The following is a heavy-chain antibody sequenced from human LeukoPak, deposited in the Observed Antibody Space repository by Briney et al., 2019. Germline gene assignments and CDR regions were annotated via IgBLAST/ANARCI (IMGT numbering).Heavy chain of an antibody. CDR2: ISSSSSYI. J-gene: IGHJ4*02. CDR3: ARSLEGSWNDY. Sequence: PGGSLRLSCAASGFTFSSYEMNWVRQAPGKGLEWVSSISSSSSYIYYADSVKGRFTISRDNAKNSLYLQMNSLRAEDTAVYYCARSLEGSWNDYWGQGTLVTVSS. V-gene: IGHV3-21*01. D-gene: IGHD2-15*01. CDR1: GFTFSSYE.